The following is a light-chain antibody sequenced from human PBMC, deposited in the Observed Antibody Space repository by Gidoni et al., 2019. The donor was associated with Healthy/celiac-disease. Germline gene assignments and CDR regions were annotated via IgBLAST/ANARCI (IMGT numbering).Light chain of an antibody. CDR1: SSDVGGYNY. V-gene: IGLV2-8*01. CDR2: EVS. Sequence: QSALTQPPSASGSPGQSVTISCTGTSSDVGGYNYVSWYQQHPGNAPKLMIYEVSKRPSGVPDRFSGSKSGNTASLTVSGLQAEDEADYYCSSYAGSNIGVFGTGTKVTVL. J-gene: IGLJ1*01. CDR3: SSYAGSNIGV.